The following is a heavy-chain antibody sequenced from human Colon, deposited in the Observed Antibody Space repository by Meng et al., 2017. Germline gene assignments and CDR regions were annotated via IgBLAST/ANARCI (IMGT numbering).Heavy chain of an antibody. J-gene: IGHJ5*01. D-gene: IGHD4/OR15-4a*01. Sequence: QGQLVQSGAEVKKPGASVKVSCKASGYTFTGYYIHWLRQAPAQGLEWLGWINPYGGATNYAQKFKGRVTMTSETSTSTAYLDLTSLTSDDTAMYYCARTTIITSMPFDSWGQGTLVTVSS. V-gene: IGHV1-2*02. CDR1: GYTFTGYY. CDR3: ARTTIITSMPFDS. CDR2: INPYGGAT.